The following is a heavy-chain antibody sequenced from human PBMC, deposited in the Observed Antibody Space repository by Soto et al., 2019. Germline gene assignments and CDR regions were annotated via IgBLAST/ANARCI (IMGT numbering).Heavy chain of an antibody. D-gene: IGHD3-10*01. CDR1: GGSISSGGYY. J-gene: IGHJ5*02. Sequence: SETLSLTCTVSGGSISSGGYYWSWIRQHPGKGLEWIGYIYYSGSTYYNPSLKSRVTISVDTSKNQFSLKLSSVTAADTAVYYCARDGSGSYYNVRNWFDPWGQGTLVTVSS. V-gene: IGHV4-31*03. CDR2: IYYSGST. CDR3: ARDGSGSYYNVRNWFDP.